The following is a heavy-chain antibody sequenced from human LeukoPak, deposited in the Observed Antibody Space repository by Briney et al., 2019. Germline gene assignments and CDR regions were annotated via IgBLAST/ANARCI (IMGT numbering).Heavy chain of an antibody. CDR2: ISGSSRST. D-gene: IGHD3-3*01. CDR3: AKEKNLWSASPFDY. CDR1: GFTFHNNG. Sequence: GGSLRLSCAASGFTFHNNGMSWVRQAPGKGLEWVSAISGSSRSTYHAESVKGRFTISRDNSKNTLFLQMNSLRAEDTAVYYCAKEKNLWSASPFDYWGQGTLVTVSS. J-gene: IGHJ4*02. V-gene: IGHV3-23*01.